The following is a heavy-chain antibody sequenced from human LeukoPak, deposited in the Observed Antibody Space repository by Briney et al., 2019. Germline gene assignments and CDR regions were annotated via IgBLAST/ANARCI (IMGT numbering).Heavy chain of an antibody. CDR2: IYSTGST. CDR1: GGSISSYY. V-gene: IGHV4-4*07. J-gene: IGHJ4*02. Sequence: SETLSLTCTVSGGSISSYYWSWIRQPAGKGLEWIGRIYSTGSTNYNPSLKSRVTMSVDTSRNQFSLRLRSVTAADTAVYYCASKIAPAGTAGFDFGAQGPLVPVSS. CDR3: ASKIAPAGTAGFDF. D-gene: IGHD6-13*01.